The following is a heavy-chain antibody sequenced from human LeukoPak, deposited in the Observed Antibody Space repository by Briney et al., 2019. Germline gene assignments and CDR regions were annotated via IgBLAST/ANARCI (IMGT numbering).Heavy chain of an antibody. D-gene: IGHD3-22*01. CDR1: GGSISSYY. J-gene: IGHJ4*02. CDR2: IYYSGST. Sequence: PSGTLSLTCTVSGGSISSYYWSWIRQPPGKGLEWIGYIYYSGSTNYNPSLKSRVTISVDTSKNQFSLKLSSVTAADTAVYYCGAYYYDSSQIDYWGQGTLVTVSS. V-gene: IGHV4-59*01. CDR3: GAYYYDSSQIDY.